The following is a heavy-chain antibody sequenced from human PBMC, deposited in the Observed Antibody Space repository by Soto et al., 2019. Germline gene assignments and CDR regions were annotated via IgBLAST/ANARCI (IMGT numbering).Heavy chain of an antibody. CDR2: IYYSGST. Sequence: PSETLSLTCTVSGGSISSYYWSWIRQPPGKGLEWIGYIYYSGSTNYNPSLKSRVTISVDTPKNQFSLKLSSVTAADTAVYYCASFEQGTYPGLNWFDPWGQGTLVTVSS. J-gene: IGHJ5*02. CDR1: GGSISSYY. V-gene: IGHV4-59*01. D-gene: IGHD3-9*01. CDR3: ASFEQGTYPGLNWFDP.